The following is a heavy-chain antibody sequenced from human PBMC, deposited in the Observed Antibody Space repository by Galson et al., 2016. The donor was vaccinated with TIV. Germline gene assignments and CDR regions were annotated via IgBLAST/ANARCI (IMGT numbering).Heavy chain of an antibody. CDR2: FDPEQHKK. D-gene: IGHD2/OR15-2a*01. Sequence: SVKVSCRVSGDSLSGLSMHWVRQAPGKGLERMAGFDPEQHKKIYAQKLEGRVTLTDDTSADTAFLELSSLSFEDTTVYYCASVAWFPGLSLDNWGQGTLVIVSS. J-gene: IGHJ4*02. V-gene: IGHV1-24*01. CDR3: ASVAWFPGLSLDN. CDR1: GDSLSGLS.